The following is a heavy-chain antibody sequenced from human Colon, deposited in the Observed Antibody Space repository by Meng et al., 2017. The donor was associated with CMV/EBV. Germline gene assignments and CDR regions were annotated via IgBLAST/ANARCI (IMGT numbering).Heavy chain of an antibody. CDR1: GFTFRNYS. D-gene: IGHD1-26*01. CDR3: ARGSGTRGYFDY. CDR2: ISYDGRNI. Sequence: CAAAGFTFRNYSMHWVRQAPGKGLEWVTVISYDGRNIYYTDSVKCRFTISRDNSKNTLSLQMDTLRVEDTAVYYCARGSGTRGYFDYWGQGTLVTVSS. J-gene: IGHJ4*02. V-gene: IGHV3-30*04.